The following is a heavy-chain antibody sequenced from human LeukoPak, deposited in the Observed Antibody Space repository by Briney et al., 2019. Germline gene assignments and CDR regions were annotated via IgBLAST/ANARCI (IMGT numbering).Heavy chain of an antibody. V-gene: IGHV3-9*01. CDR2: ISWNSGSI. Sequence: GGSLRLSRAASGFTFDDYAMHWVRQAPGKGLEWVSGISWNSGSIGYADSVKGRFTISRDNAKNSLYLQMNSLRAEDTALYYCAKANRVYCSSTSCYEGFDYWGQGTLVTVSS. J-gene: IGHJ4*02. D-gene: IGHD2-2*01. CDR1: GFTFDDYA. CDR3: AKANRVYCSSTSCYEGFDY.